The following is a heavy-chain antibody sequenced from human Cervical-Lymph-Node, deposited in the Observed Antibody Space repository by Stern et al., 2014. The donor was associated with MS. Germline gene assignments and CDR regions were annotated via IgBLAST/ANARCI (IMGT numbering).Heavy chain of an antibody. Sequence: VQLVESGGGVVQPGRSLRLSCAASGFSFSRYAMHWVRQAPGKGLEWDALIWYDGRNPYYADSVTGRFTISRDNFKNTLYLQMNSLRAEDTAVYYCASAYSSSHYYFDYWGQGTLVTVSS. CDR2: IWYDGRNP. J-gene: IGHJ4*02. CDR1: GFSFSRYA. V-gene: IGHV3-33*01. D-gene: IGHD6-13*01. CDR3: ASAYSSSHYYFDY.